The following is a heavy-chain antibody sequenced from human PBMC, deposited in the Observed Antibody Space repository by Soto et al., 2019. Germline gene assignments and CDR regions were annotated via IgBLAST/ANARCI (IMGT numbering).Heavy chain of an antibody. J-gene: IGHJ4*02. CDR1: GYIFTTNW. Sequence: PGESLKISCKGSGYIFTTNWINWVRQMPGKGLEWMGRIDPSDSQSNYNPSFQGHVTISADKSTSTAYLLWNSLKASDTAMYYCAKQRKVKTAVGQMSFDAWGQGTLVPVSS. CDR2: IDPSDSQS. V-gene: IGHV5-10-1*01. D-gene: IGHD1-1*01. CDR3: AKQRKVKTAVGQMSFDA.